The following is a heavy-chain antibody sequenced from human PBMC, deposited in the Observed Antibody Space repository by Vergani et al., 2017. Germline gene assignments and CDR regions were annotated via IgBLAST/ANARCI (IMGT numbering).Heavy chain of an antibody. CDR3: ARNRGACRTAYCHSYVF. V-gene: IGHV4-39*01. D-gene: IGHD1-14*01. J-gene: IGHJ4*02. Sequence: QVQLQESGPGLVKPSETLSLTCTVSGDSVISTDYHWGWIRQPPGKGLEWIGSMDYSGSTSYNPSLESRISISFESPKNQFSLRLTSVTAADTAVYYCARNRGACRTAYCHSYVFWGPGTLVGDCS. CDR2: MDYSGST. CDR1: GDSVISTDYH.